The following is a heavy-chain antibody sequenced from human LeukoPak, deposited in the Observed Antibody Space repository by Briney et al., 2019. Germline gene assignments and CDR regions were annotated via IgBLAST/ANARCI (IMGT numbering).Heavy chain of an antibody. CDR2: IRSKANSYAT. J-gene: IGHJ4*02. CDR3: TRLACGGNADFDY. CDR1: GFTFSGSA. Sequence: GGSLRLSCAASGFTFSGSAMHWVRQASGKGLEWVGRIRSKANSYATAYAASVKGRFTISRDDSKNTAYLQMNSLKTEDTAVYYCTRLACGGNADFDYWGQGTLVTVSS. V-gene: IGHV3-73*01. D-gene: IGHD4-23*01.